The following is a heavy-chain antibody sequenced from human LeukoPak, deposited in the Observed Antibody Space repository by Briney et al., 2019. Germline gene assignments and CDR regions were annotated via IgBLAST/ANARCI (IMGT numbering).Heavy chain of an antibody. CDR1: GFTFSSYW. CDR2: ISSTSTYI. Sequence: GSLRLSCDASGFTFSSYWMSWVRQAPGKGLEWVSSISSTSTYIYYADSVKGRFTISRDNAKNSLYLQMNSLRAEDTAVYYCARENAYYYYYYMDVWGKGTTVTVSS. J-gene: IGHJ6*03. CDR3: ARENAYYYYYYMDV. V-gene: IGHV3-21*01.